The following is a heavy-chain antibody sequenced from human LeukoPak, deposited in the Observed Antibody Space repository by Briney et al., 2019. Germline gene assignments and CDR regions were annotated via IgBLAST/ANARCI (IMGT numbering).Heavy chain of an antibody. J-gene: IGHJ4*02. CDR1: GGSISNYY. Sequence: SETLSLTCTVSGGSISNYYWSWIRQPPGKGLEWIGYIYYSGSTNYNPSLKSRVTISVDTSKNQFSLKLSSVTAADTAVYYCASGSWWYYFDYWGQGTLVTVSS. CDR3: ASGSWWYYFDY. CDR2: IYYSGST. D-gene: IGHD2-15*01. V-gene: IGHV4-59*01.